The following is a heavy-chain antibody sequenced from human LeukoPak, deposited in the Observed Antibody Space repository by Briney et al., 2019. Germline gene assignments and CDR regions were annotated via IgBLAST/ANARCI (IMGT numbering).Heavy chain of an antibody. CDR3: AKVGSYYYDSSGPMDV. J-gene: IGHJ6*03. D-gene: IGHD3-22*01. CDR1: GFTFSSYS. V-gene: IGHV3-21*01. CDR2: ISSSSSYI. Sequence: GGSLRLSCAASGFTFSSYSMNWVRQAPGKGLEWVSSISSSSSYIYYADSVKGRFTISRDNAKNSLYLQMNSLRAEDTAVYYCAKVGSYYYDSSGPMDVWGKGTTVTVSS.